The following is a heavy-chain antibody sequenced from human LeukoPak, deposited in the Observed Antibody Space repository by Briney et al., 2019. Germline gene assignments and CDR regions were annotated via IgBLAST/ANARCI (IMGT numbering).Heavy chain of an antibody. Sequence: PSETLSLTCTVSGGSISSYYWSWIQQPPGKGLEWIGYIYYSGSTNYNPSLKSRVTISVDTSKNQFSLKLSSVTAADTAVYYCARSDTAMGNFDYWGQGTLVTVSS. J-gene: IGHJ4*02. V-gene: IGHV4-59*01. D-gene: IGHD5-18*01. CDR1: GGSISSYY. CDR3: ARSDTAMGNFDY. CDR2: IYYSGST.